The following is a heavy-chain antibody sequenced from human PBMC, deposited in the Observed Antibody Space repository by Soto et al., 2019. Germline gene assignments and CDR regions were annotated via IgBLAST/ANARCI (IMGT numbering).Heavy chain of an antibody. CDR1: GGSISSYY. CDR2: IYYSGST. J-gene: IGHJ5*02. CDR3: ARVLRAAAGNWFDP. D-gene: IGHD6-13*01. V-gene: IGHV4-59*01. Sequence: PSETLSLTCTVSGGSISSYYRSWIRQPPGKGLEWIGYIYYSGSTNYNPSLKSRVTISVDTSKNQFSLKLSSVTAADTAVYYCARVLRAAAGNWFDPWGQGTLVTVSS.